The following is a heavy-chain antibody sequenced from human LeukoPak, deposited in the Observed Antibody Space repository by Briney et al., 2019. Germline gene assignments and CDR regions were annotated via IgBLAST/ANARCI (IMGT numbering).Heavy chain of an antibody. D-gene: IGHD3-10*01. CDR1: GGSFSGYY. Sequence: SETLSLTCAVYGGSFSGYYWSWIRQPPGKGLEWIGEINHSGSTDYNPSLKSRVTISVDTSKNQFSLKLSSVTAADTAVYYCARTYYGSGSYAFDIWGQGTMVTVSS. CDR3: ARTYYGSGSYAFDI. V-gene: IGHV4-34*01. CDR2: INHSGST. J-gene: IGHJ3*02.